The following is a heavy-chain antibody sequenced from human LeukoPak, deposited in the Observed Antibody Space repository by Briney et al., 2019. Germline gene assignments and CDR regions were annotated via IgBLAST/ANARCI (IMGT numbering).Heavy chain of an antibody. J-gene: IGHJ4*02. Sequence: GGSLRLSCAASGFTFSNAWMNWVRQAPGKGREWVGRIKSKTGGGTTDYAAPVKGRFTISRDDSKNTLYLQMNSLKTEDTAVYYCTTGEDYGDYSGFDYWGQGTLGTVSS. CDR1: GFTFSNAW. CDR3: TTGEDYGDYSGFDY. CDR2: IKSKTGGGTT. V-gene: IGHV3-15*07. D-gene: IGHD4-17*01.